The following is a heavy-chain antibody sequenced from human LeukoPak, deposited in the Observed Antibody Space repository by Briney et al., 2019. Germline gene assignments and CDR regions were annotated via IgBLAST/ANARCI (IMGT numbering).Heavy chain of an antibody. Sequence: PGGSLRLSCAASGFTFSNYAMHWVRQAPGKGLEWVAVISYDGSNQYYADSVKGRFTISRDNSKNTVYLQMTGLSAEDTAVYYCARDDCGANCYAIIDYWGQGTLVTVSS. CDR1: GFTFSNYA. V-gene: IGHV3-30-3*01. J-gene: IGHJ4*02. CDR3: ARDDCGANCYAIIDY. CDR2: ISYDGSNQ. D-gene: IGHD4/OR15-4a*01.